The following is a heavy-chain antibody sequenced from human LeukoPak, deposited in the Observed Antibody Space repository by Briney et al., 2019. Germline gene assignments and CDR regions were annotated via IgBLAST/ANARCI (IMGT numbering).Heavy chain of an antibody. CDR1: GFTFSSYA. V-gene: IGHV3-23*01. Sequence: GGSLRLSCAASGFTFSSYAMSWVRQAPGKGLEWVSAISGSGGSTYYADSVKGRFTISRDNSKNTLYLQMNSLRAEDTAVYYCAKLGRGYCSGGSCYSIYYFDYWGQGTLVTVSP. J-gene: IGHJ4*02. CDR3: AKLGRGYCSGGSCYSIYYFDY. CDR2: ISGSGGST. D-gene: IGHD2-15*01.